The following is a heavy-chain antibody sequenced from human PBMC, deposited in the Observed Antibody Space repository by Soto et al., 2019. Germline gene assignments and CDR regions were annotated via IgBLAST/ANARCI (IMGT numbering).Heavy chain of an antibody. J-gene: IGHJ3*02. CDR3: ARLFHYDILTGYSEPYDAFDI. V-gene: IGHV4-30-4*01. D-gene: IGHD3-9*01. CDR2: IYYSGST. Sequence: SETLSLTCTVSGGSISSGDYYWSWIRQPPGKGLEWIGYIYYSGSTYYNPSLKSRVTISVDTSKNQFSLKLSSVTAADTAVYYCARLFHYDILTGYSEPYDAFDIWGQGTMVTVSS. CDR1: GGSISSGDYY.